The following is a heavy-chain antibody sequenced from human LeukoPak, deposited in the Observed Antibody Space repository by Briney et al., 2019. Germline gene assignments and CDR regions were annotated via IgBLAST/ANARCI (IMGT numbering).Heavy chain of an antibody. CDR2: IKEDGSEK. V-gene: IGHV3-7*04. CDR1: GFSFSSYW. D-gene: IGHD5-24*01. J-gene: IGHJ4*02. Sequence: GESLRLSCAASGFSFSSYWMSWVRQAPGKGLEWVANIKEDGSEKYYVESVKGRFTISRDNAENSLYLQMNSLRAEDTAVYYCARAQRWLQSQGGLDYWGQGNPVTVSS. CDR3: ARAQRWLQSQGGLDY.